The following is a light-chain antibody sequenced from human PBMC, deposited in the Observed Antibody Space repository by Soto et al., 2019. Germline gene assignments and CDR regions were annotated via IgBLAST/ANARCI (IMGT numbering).Light chain of an antibody. CDR3: MQGTYWFT. J-gene: IGKJ5*01. V-gene: IGKV2-30*02. CDR2: KVS. Sequence: DVVLTQSPLSLPVTLGQPASISCRSTQGLVHFDGNTYLNWFQQRPGQSPRRLIYKVSNRDSGVPARFSGSGSGTDFTLKISRVEAEYVGVYYCMQGTYWFTFGQGTRLEIK. CDR1: QGLVHFDGNTY.